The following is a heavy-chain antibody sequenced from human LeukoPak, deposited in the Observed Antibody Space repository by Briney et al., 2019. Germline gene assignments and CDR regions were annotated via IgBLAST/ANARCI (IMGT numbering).Heavy chain of an antibody. V-gene: IGHV3-7*01. Sequence: PGGSLRLSCAASGFTFSAYWMTWVRQAPGKGLEWVANIKQDGSESYYVDSVKGRFTISRDNAKNSLYLQMNSLRAEDTAVYYCARVVASGSYYSDYWGQGTLVTVSS. J-gene: IGHJ4*02. CDR1: GFTFSAYW. CDR2: IKQDGSES. CDR3: ARVVASGSYYSDY. D-gene: IGHD1-26*01.